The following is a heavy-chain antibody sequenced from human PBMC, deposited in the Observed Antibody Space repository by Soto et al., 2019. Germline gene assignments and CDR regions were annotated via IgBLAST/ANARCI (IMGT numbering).Heavy chain of an antibody. D-gene: IGHD3-10*01. V-gene: IGHV3-11*01. J-gene: IGHJ6*02. Sequence: QVQLVESGGGLGKPGGSLRLSCEASGITFSDHYMTWIRQALGKGLEWISYISGTAGTIYYADSVKGRFTISRDNAKESLVLQLTSLSAEVTAVYYGSRAPYYGSGAYCCYALDVWGQGTMVTVSS. CDR1: GITFSDHY. CDR3: SRAPYYGSGAYCCYALDV. CDR2: ISGTAGTI.